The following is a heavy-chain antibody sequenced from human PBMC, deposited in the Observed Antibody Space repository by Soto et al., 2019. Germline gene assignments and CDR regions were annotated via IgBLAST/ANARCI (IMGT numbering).Heavy chain of an antibody. V-gene: IGHV1-2*04. J-gene: IGHJ6*02. CDR3: ARQLLTFDYYYGMDV. CDR2: INPNSGGT. CDR1: GYTFTGYY. D-gene: IGHD2-2*01. Sequence: ASVKVSCKASGYTFTGYYMHWVRQAPGQGLEWMGWINPNSGGTNYAQKFQGWVTMTRDTSISTAYMELSRLRSDDTAVYYCARQLLTFDYYYGMDVWGQGTTVTVSS.